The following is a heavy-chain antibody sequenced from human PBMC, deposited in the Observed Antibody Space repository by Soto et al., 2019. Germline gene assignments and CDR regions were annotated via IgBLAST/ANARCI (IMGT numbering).Heavy chain of an antibody. Sequence: EGQLVESGGGLVKPGGSLRLSCAVSGFSISTAWMHWVRQAPGKGLEWVGRTKRIADGGTTDYAAPVKGRFSISRYESQNTMYLHMASLKIEDTAMYYCVTDYAKGGQGTLVTVSS. CDR3: VTDYAK. V-gene: IGHV3-15*07. CDR1: GFSISTAW. CDR2: TKRIADGGTT. D-gene: IGHD3-16*01. J-gene: IGHJ4*02.